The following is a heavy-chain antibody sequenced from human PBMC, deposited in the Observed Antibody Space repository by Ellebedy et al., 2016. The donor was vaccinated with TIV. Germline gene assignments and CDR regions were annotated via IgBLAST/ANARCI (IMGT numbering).Heavy chain of an antibody. D-gene: IGHD6-13*01. V-gene: IGHV3-21*01. CDR3: Y. CDR2: ITASSSHM. CDR1: GFIFSNYS. J-gene: IGHJ4*02. Sequence: PGGSLRLSCSGSGFIFSNYSMNWVRQAPGKGLEWVASITASSSHMFYADSVKGRFTISRDNAKNSLYLQMNSLYCSRGIAAVMYWGQGTLVTVS.